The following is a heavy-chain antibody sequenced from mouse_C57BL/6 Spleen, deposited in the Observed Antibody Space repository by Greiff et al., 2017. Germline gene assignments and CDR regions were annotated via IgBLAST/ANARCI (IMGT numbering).Heavy chain of an antibody. Sequence: VQLQQSGPELVKPGASVKLSCKASGYAFSSSWMNWVKQRPGQGLEWIGRIYPGGGDTNYNGKFKGKATLTADKSSSTAYMQLSSLASEYSAVYFCAREGNGYPYFDYWGQGTTLTVSS. J-gene: IGHJ2*01. CDR1: GYAFSSSW. CDR2: IYPGGGDT. D-gene: IGHD2-2*01. CDR3: AREGNGYPYFDY. V-gene: IGHV1-82*01.